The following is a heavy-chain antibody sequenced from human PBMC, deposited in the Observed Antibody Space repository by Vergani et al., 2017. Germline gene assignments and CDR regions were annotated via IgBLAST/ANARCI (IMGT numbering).Heavy chain of an antibody. CDR2: IFYIGTP. D-gene: IGHD3-10*01. Sequence: QGQLRRPGPGLVSLSEPLSLSSTVSDGSISPYFWSWIRQPQGKGLEWIGYIFYIGTPNYNPSLKSRITMSVDTSKNQFSLKVNSVTAADTAVYFCARGGGPNKXPYYGSGRASFDSWGQGTLVTVSS. CDR1: DGSISPYF. CDR3: ARGGGPNKXPYYGSGRASFDS. V-gene: IGHV4-59*01. J-gene: IGHJ4*02.